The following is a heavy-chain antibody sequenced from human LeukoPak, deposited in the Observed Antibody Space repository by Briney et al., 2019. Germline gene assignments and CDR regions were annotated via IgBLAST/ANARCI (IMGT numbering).Heavy chain of an antibody. D-gene: IGHD6-19*01. Sequence: GGSLRLSCAASGFTVSTNFMSWVRQAPGKGLEWVSVIYAGGDTYYADSVKGRFTISRDNTKNTLYLQMNSLRAEDTAVYYCARSGSGWFDFWGQGTLVTVSS. CDR3: ARSGSGWFDF. V-gene: IGHV3-53*01. J-gene: IGHJ4*02. CDR1: GFTVSTNF. CDR2: IYAGGDT.